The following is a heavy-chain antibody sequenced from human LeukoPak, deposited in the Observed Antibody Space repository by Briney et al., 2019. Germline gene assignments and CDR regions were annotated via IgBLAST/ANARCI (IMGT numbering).Heavy chain of an antibody. D-gene: IGHD2-21*01. V-gene: IGHV1-69*13. CDR2: IIPIFGTA. CDR3: ARDSSEFRSLIPH. J-gene: IGHJ1*01. Sequence: SVKVSCKASGGTFSSHAISWVRQAPGQGLERMGGIIPIFGTAKYAQKFQGRVTITADESTSTAYMELSSLRSEDTAVYYCARDSSEFRSLIPHWGQGTLVTVSS. CDR1: GGTFSSHA.